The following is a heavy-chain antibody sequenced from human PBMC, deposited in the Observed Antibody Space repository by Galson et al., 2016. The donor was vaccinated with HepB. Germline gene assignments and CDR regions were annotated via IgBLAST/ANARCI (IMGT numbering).Heavy chain of an antibody. CDR1: GYRLADLS. J-gene: IGHJ4*02. V-gene: IGHV1-24*01. CDR3: ARLMVVYASGSYFHPFTE. Sequence: SVKVSCKVSGYRLADLSMHWVRQAPGKGPEWMGGYDPEDGERTYAQKFQGRVTMTEDTSTDTAYMELASLGSEDTAVYYCARLMVVYASGSYFHPFTEWGQGTLVIVSS. D-gene: IGHD3-10*01. CDR2: YDPEDGER.